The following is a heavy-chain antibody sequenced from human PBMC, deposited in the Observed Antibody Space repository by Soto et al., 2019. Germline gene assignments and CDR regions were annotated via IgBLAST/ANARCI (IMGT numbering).Heavy chain of an antibody. CDR1: GGTFSSYA. V-gene: IGHV1-69*06. J-gene: IGHJ5*02. CDR3: ARPLDPYYYDSSGYYA. D-gene: IGHD3-22*01. Sequence: QVQLVQSGAEVKKPGSSVKVSCKASGGTFSSYAISWVRQAPGQGLEWMGGIIPIFGTANYAQKFQGRVTITADKSKSTTYMELSSLRSEDTAVYYVARPLDPYYYDSSGYYAWGQGTLVTVSS. CDR2: IIPIFGTA.